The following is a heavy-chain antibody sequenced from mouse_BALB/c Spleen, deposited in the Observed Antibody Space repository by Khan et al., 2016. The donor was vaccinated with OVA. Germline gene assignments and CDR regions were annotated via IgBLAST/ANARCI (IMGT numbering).Heavy chain of an antibody. V-gene: IGHV9-3-1*01. CDR3: ARPPYFSYVMGY. CDR2: MNTYTGES. D-gene: IGHD2-10*01. J-gene: IGHJ4*01. CDR1: GYTFTNYG. Sequence: QIQLVQSGPELKKPGETVKISCKASGYTFTNYGMNWVKQAPGKDLKWMGWMNTYTGESTYADDFKGRFAFSLETSASTAYLQINNRRNEDTATYLCARPPYFSYVMGYWGQGTSVTVSS.